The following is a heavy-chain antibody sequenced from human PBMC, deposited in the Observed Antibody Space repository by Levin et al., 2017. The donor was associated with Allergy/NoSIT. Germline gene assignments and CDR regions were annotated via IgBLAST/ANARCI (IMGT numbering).Heavy chain of an antibody. D-gene: IGHD3-22*01. CDR2: ISYDGSNK. J-gene: IGHJ4*02. Sequence: GGSLRLSCAASGFTFSSYGMHWVRQAPGKGLEWVAVISYDGSNKYYADSVKGRFTISRDNSKNTLYLQMNSLRAEDTAVYYCAKDSAYYYDSDGVDYWGQGTLVTVSS. V-gene: IGHV3-30*18. CDR3: AKDSAYYYDSDGVDY. CDR1: GFTFSSYG.